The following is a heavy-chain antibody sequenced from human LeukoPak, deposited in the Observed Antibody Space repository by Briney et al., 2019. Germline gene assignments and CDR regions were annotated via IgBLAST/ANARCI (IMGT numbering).Heavy chain of an antibody. V-gene: IGHV3-23*01. CDR2: ISSSGRDT. J-gene: IGHJ4*01. CDR3: AKNPPQAMVVVGTVPLFDY. Sequence: PGGSLRLSCTASGFTFRGYAMGWVRQAPGRGLEWASAISSSGRDTYYADSVKGRFTISRDNSKNTLFLQMHGLRADDTAIYYCAKNPPQAMVVVGTVPLFDYWGHGTLVTVSS. CDR1: GFTFRGYA. D-gene: IGHD2-15*01.